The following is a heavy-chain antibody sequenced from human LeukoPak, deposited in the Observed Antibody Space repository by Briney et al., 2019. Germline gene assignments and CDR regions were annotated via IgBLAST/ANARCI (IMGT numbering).Heavy chain of an antibody. V-gene: IGHV1-18*01. CDR3: ARDSRWFGELSVDY. CDR2: ISAYNGNT. CDR1: GYTFTSYG. D-gene: IGHD3-10*01. Sequence: ASVKVSCKASGYTFTSYGISWVRQAPGQGLEWMGWISAYNGNTNYAQKFQGGVTVTTDTSTSTAYMELRSLGSDDTAVYYCARDSRWFGELSVDYWGQGTLVTVS. J-gene: IGHJ4*02.